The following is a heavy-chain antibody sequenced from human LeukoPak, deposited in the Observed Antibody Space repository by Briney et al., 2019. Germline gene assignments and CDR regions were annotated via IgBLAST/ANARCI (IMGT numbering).Heavy chain of an antibody. V-gene: IGHV3-33*01. Sequence: PGGSLRLSCAASGFTFSSYGMHWVRQAPGKGLEWVAVIWYDGSNKYYADSVKGRFTIPRDNSKNTLYLQMNSLRAEDTAVYYCARDQVGATTGIDYWGQGTLVTVSS. J-gene: IGHJ4*02. CDR1: GFTFSSYG. CDR2: IWYDGSNK. CDR3: ARDQVGATTGIDY. D-gene: IGHD1-26*01.